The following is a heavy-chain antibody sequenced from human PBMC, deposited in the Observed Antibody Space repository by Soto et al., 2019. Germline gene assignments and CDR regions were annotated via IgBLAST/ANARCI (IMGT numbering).Heavy chain of an antibody. CDR3: ARDRVASGYPDYFPH. V-gene: IGHV3-53*01. CDR2: IYSGGST. Sequence: VQLVESGGGLIQPGGSLRLSCAASGFTVSSNYMSWVRQAPGKGLEWGSVIYSGGSTYYAASVKGRFTISSDNSKNTLYLQMTTLRAEATAVYSSARDRVASGYPDYFPHWGQGTLVTVSS. CDR1: GFTVSSNY. J-gene: IGHJ1*01. D-gene: IGHD3-22*01.